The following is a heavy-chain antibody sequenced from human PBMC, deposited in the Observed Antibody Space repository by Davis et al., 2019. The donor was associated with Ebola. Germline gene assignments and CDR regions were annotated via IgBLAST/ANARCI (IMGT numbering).Heavy chain of an antibody. Sequence: GESLKISCAASGFTFDDYAMTWVRQAPGKGLEWVSGINWNGGSTGYADSVKGRFTISRDNAKNSLYLQMNSLRAEDTAVYYCARASFGYNSGWYADYWGPGSLVTVSS. D-gene: IGHD6-19*01. J-gene: IGHJ4*02. V-gene: IGHV3-20*04. CDR3: ARASFGYNSGWYADY. CDR1: GFTFDDYA. CDR2: INWNGGST.